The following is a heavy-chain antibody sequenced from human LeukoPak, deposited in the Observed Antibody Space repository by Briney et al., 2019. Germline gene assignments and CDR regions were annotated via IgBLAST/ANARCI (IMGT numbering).Heavy chain of an antibody. J-gene: IGHJ2*01. V-gene: IGHV3-21*01. CDR3: ARAPFGYCSGGSCHYWYFDL. D-gene: IGHD2-15*01. Sequence: GGSLRLSCAASGFTLSSCSMNWVRQAPGQGLEWVSSISSSDNYIYYADSVKGRFTISRDNAKDSLFLQMNSLRAEDAAVYYCARAPFGYCSGGSCHYWYFDLWGRGTLVTVSS. CDR1: GFTLSSCS. CDR2: ISSSDNYI.